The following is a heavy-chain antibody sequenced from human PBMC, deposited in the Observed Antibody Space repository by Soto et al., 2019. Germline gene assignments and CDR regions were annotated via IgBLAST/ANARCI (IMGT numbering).Heavy chain of an antibody. CDR1: GFTFSSYG. V-gene: IGHV3-33*01. J-gene: IGHJ3*02. CDR3: ARGEDSGAFDI. Sequence: GGSLRLSCVASGFTFSSYGMHWVRQAPGKGLEWVAVIWYDGSNKYYADSVKGRFTISRDNSKNTLYLQMNSLRAEDTAVYYCARGEDSGAFDIWGQGTMVTVSS. CDR2: IWYDGSNK. D-gene: IGHD3-10*01.